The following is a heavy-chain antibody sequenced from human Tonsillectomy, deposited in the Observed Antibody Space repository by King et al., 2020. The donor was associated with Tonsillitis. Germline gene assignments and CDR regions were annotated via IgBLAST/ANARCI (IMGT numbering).Heavy chain of an antibody. J-gene: IGHJ3*02. V-gene: IGHV4-4*02. CDR3: ARVDYAWFGEYQDVFDI. D-gene: IGHD3-10*01. CDR1: GGSISSSTW. CDR2: IYHSGST. Sequence: VQLQESGPGLVKPSGTLSLTCAVSGGSISSSTWWSWVRQPPGKGLEWIGEIYHSGSTNYNPALKSRVTISVDKSKNQFSLKLSSVTAADTAVYYCARVDYAWFGEYQDVFDIWGQGTMVTASS.